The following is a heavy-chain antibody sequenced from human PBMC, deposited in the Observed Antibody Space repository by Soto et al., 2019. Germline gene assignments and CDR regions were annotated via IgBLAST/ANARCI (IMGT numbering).Heavy chain of an antibody. CDR2: ISSNSAYI. CDR1: GFTFRSFT. Sequence: GGSLRLSCAASGFTFRSFTMNWVRQAPGKGLEWVSTISSNSAYIYYTDALRGRFTISRDNAKNSLHLQMNSLRAEDTAVYYCTRDASRDSSARGWFDPWGPGTLVTVS. V-gene: IGHV3-21*01. J-gene: IGHJ5*02. D-gene: IGHD6-13*01. CDR3: TRDASRDSSARGWFDP.